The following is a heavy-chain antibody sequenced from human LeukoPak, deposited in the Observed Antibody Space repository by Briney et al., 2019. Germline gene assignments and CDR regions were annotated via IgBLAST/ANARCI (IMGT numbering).Heavy chain of an antibody. D-gene: IGHD2-8*01. J-gene: IGHJ4*02. CDR3: AKDRSPNRSDYFDY. Sequence: PGGSLRLSCAASGFTFSSYGMHCVRQAPGKGLEWGAFIRYDGSNKYYADSVKGRFTISRDNSKDTLYLQMNSLRAEDTAVYYCAKDRSPNRSDYFDYWGQGTLVTVSS. CDR1: GFTFSSYG. CDR2: IRYDGSNK. V-gene: IGHV3-30*02.